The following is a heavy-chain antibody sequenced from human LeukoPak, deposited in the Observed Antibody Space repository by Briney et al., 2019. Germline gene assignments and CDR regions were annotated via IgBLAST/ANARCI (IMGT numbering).Heavy chain of an antibody. CDR2: ISYDGSNK. CDR1: GFTFSSYG. V-gene: IGHV3-30*03. J-gene: IGHJ3*02. D-gene: IGHD1-26*01. CDR3: ARDWYSGSEGGAFDI. Sequence: GGSLRLSCAASGFTFSSYGMHWVRQAPGKGLEWVAVISYDGSNKYYADSVKGRFTISRDNSKNTLYLQMNSLRAEDTAVYYCARDWYSGSEGGAFDIWGQGTMVTVSS.